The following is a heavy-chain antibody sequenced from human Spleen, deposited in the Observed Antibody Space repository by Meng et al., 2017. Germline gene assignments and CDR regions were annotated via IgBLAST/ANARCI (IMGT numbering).Heavy chain of an antibody. Sequence: SETLSLTCAVSGYSISSDYYWGWIRQAPGKGLEWIGNIDHSGTTNYNPSLKSRVTMSVDTSKNQFSLRLTSLTAADTAVYYCARATAVTILGAGDSFDIWGQGTMVTVSS. CDR2: IDHSGTT. J-gene: IGHJ3*02. D-gene: IGHD4-17*01. CDR3: ARATAVTILGAGDSFDI. CDR1: GYSISSDYY. V-gene: IGHV4-38-2*01.